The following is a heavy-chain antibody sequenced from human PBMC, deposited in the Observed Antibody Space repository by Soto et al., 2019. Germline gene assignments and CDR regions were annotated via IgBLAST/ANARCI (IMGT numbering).Heavy chain of an antibody. Sequence: QITLKESGPTLVKPTQTLTLTCTFSGFSLSTSGVGVGWIRQPPGKALEWLALIYWDDDKRYSPSLKSRLTNTKDTTKNQVVLTMTNMDHVDTATYYCAHLAYYYDSSGYLFDYWGQGTLVTVSS. V-gene: IGHV2-5*02. CDR3: AHLAYYYDSSGYLFDY. J-gene: IGHJ4*02. D-gene: IGHD3-22*01. CDR2: IYWDDDK. CDR1: GFSLSTSGVG.